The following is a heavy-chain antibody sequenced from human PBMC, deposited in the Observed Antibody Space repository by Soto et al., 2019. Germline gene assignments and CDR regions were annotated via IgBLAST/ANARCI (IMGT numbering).Heavy chain of an antibody. CDR1: GDSVSSNSAA. CDR3: ARGGYSGYEVYYYYGMDV. CDR2: TYYRSKWYN. V-gene: IGHV6-1*01. D-gene: IGHD5-12*01. Sequence: QTLSLTCAISGDSVSSNSAAWNWIRQSPSRGLEWLGRTYYRSKWYNDYAVSVKSRITINPDTSKNQFSLQLNSVTPEDTAVYYCARGGYSGYEVYYYYGMDVWGQGTTVTVSS. J-gene: IGHJ6*02.